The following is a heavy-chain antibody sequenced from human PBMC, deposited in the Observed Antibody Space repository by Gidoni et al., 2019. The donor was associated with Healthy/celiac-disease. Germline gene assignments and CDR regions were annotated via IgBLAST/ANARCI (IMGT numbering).Heavy chain of an antibody. CDR3: ASRGCSSTSCYSSYYDYYYYMDV. Sequence: QVQLVQSGAEVKKPGSSVKVSCKASGGTFSSYAISWVRQAPGQGLEWMGGIIPSFGTANYAQKFQGRVTITADESTSTAYMELSSLRSEDTAVYYCASRGCSSTSCYSSYYDYYYYMDVWGKGTTVTVSS. CDR1: GGTFSSYA. CDR2: IIPSFGTA. V-gene: IGHV1-69*01. J-gene: IGHJ6*03. D-gene: IGHD2-2*01.